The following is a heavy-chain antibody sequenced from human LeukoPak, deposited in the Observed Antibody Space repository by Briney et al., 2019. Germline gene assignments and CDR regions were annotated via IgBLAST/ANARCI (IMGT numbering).Heavy chain of an antibody. D-gene: IGHD6-6*01. V-gene: IGHV3-9*01. CDR2: ISWNSGSI. CDR1: GFTFDDYA. CDR3: AKDIVEQLHYYYGMDV. J-gene: IGHJ6*02. Sequence: PGRSLRLSCAASGFTFDDYAMHWVRQAPGKGLEWVSGISWNSGSIGCADSVKGRFTISRDNAKNSLYLQMNSLRAEDTALYYCAKDIVEQLHYYYGMDVWGQGTTVTVSS.